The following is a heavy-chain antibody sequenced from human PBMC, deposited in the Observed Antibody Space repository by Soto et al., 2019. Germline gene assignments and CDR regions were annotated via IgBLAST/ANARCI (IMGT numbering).Heavy chain of an antibody. D-gene: IGHD4-17*01. CDR3: TRLSTSMTTSDSY. CDR1: GFTFSGSA. J-gene: IGHJ4*02. CDR2: IRSKANSYAT. V-gene: IGHV3-73*01. Sequence: GSLRLSCAASGFTFSGSAMHWVRQASGKGLEWVGRIRSKANSYATAYAASVKGRFTISRDDSKNTAYLQMNSLKTEDTAVYYCTRLSTSMTTSDSYWGQGTLVTSPQ.